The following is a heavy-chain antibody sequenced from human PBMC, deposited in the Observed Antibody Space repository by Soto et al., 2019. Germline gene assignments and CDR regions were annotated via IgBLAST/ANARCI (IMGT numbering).Heavy chain of an antibody. CDR2: SSPRGDTI. CDR3: AKGPHTNVGWPYYFES. J-gene: IGHJ4*02. D-gene: IGHD6-19*01. Sequence: GGSLRLSCVASGFSLSNYPMNWVRQTPGKGLEWISYSSPRGDTIYYADSVEGRFTISRDNARNSLSLHMSSLRDEDSALYYCAKGPHTNVGWPYYFESWGQGVPVTVSS. CDR1: GFSLSNYP. V-gene: IGHV3-48*02.